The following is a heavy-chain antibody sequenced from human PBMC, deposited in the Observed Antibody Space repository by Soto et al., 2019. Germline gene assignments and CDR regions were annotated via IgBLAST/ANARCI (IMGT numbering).Heavy chain of an antibody. CDR2: IYYSGST. V-gene: IGHV4-34*01. J-gene: IGHJ4*02. CDR1: GGSFGGYY. Sequence: SETLCLTCAVYGGSFGGYYWSWIRQPPGKGLEWIGSIYYSGSTYYNPSLKSRVTISVDTSKNQFSLKLSSVTAADTAVYYCARPIQWGSSYDYWGQGTLVTVSS. CDR3: ARPIQWGSSYDY. D-gene: IGHD1-26*01.